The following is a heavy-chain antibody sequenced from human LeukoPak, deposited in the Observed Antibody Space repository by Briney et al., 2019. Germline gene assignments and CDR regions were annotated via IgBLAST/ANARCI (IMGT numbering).Heavy chain of an antibody. CDR3: AKDIADSSGYYHSDAFDI. J-gene: IGHJ3*02. V-gene: IGHV3-9*03. D-gene: IGHD3-22*01. CDR2: ISWNSDNI. Sequence: QPVGSLRLSCAASGFNFDDNAMHWVRQAPGKGVEWVSGISWNSDNIGYAASVKSRFTMSRDNAKNSLYLQMNTVRAEDMAMYYCAKDIADSSGYYHSDAFDIWGQGTMVTVSS. CDR1: GFNFDDNA.